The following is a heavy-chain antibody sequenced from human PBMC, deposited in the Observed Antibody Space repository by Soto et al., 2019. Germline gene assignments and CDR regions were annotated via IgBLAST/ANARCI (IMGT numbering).Heavy chain of an antibody. Sequence: EVQLVESGGGLVQPGGSLGLSCAASGFTFSSYWMSWVRLAPGKGLEWVAHIKQSGSDRYYVDSVRGRFTISRDNAKNSLYLQMNSLRVDDTAMYYCASVNSWAGSPWGQGTLVTVSS. CDR3: ASVNSWAGSP. CDR2: IKQSGSDR. V-gene: IGHV3-7*01. D-gene: IGHD1-20*01. J-gene: IGHJ5*02. CDR1: GFTFSSYW.